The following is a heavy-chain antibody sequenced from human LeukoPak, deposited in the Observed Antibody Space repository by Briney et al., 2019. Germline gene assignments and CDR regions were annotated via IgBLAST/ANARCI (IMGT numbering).Heavy chain of an antibody. Sequence: GASVKVSCKASGYTFTSYDIDWVRQASGQGLEWMGWMNPNSGNTGYAQKFQGRVTMTRNTSISTAYMELSSLRSEDTAVYYCARGPAAAGTGSDYWGQGTLVTVSS. J-gene: IGHJ4*02. CDR2: MNPNSGNT. CDR1: GYTFTSYD. CDR3: ARGPAAAGTGSDY. D-gene: IGHD6-13*01. V-gene: IGHV1-8*01.